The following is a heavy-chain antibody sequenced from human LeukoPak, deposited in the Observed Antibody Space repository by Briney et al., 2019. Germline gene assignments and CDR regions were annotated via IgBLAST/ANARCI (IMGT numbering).Heavy chain of an antibody. Sequence: PGGSLRLSCAVSGFSFSDHYMDWVRQAPGKGLEWVGRTRNKANSYTTEYAASVKGRFTISRDDSKSSLYLQINSLKTEDTAVYYCAISLPSTYTFDIWSQGTMVTVSS. D-gene: IGHD2/OR15-2a*01. CDR2: TRNKANSYTT. V-gene: IGHV3-72*01. CDR1: GFSFSDHY. CDR3: AISLPSTYTFDI. J-gene: IGHJ3*02.